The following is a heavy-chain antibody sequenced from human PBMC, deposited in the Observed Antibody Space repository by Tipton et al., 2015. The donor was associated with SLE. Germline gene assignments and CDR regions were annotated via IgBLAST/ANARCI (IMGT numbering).Heavy chain of an antibody. Sequence: TLSLTCTVSGGSISSYYWSWIRQPPGKGLEWIGYIYYSGSTNYNPSLKSRVTISVDTSKNQFSLKLSSVTAADTAVYYCARDGVGATGMDYWGKGTLVTVSS. CDR2: IYYSGST. CDR3: ARDGVGATGMDY. V-gene: IGHV4-59*01. CDR1: GGSISSYY. D-gene: IGHD1-26*01. J-gene: IGHJ4*02.